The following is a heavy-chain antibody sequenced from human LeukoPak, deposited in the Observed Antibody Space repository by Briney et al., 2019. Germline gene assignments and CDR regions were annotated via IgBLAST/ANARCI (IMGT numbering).Heavy chain of an antibody. CDR1: GYTFTGYY. CDR2: INPNSGGT. CDR3: ARDLLFYDFWSGYPTYGMDV. J-gene: IGHJ6*02. D-gene: IGHD3-3*01. Sequence: ASVKVSFKASGYTFTGYYMHWVRQAPGQGLEWMGWINPNSGGTNYAQKFQGWVTMTRDTSISTAYMELSRLRSDDTAVYYCARDLLFYDFWSGYPTYGMDVWGQGTTVTVSS. V-gene: IGHV1-2*04.